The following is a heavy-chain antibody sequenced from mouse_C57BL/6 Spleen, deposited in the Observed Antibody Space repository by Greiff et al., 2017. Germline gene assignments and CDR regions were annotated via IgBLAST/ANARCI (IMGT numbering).Heavy chain of an antibody. Sequence: QVQLKESGAELAKPGASVKLSCKASGYTFTSYWMHWVKQRPGQGLEWIGYINPRNGYTKYNQKFKDKATLTADESSSTAYVQLSSLTYEDFAVSFCAREAPLGQGGDYWGQGTALTVS. J-gene: IGHJ2*01. V-gene: IGHV1-7*01. CDR1: GYTFTSYW. D-gene: IGHD3-3*01. CDR3: AREAPLGQGGDY. CDR2: INPRNGYT.